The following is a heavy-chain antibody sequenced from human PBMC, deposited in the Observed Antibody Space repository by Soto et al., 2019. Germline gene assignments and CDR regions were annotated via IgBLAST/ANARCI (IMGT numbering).Heavy chain of an antibody. CDR2: ISGSVGST. D-gene: IGHD1-7*01. J-gene: IGHJ4*02. CDR3: AKDRTIEYRNYDE. V-gene: IGHV3-23*01. Sequence: PGGSLRLSCVVSGFPFSDHGMSLVRQAPGKGLEWVSAISGSVGSTFYADSVKGRFTISRDNSKNTLYLQMNSLRDEDTAVYYCAKDRTIEYRNYDEWGQGVLVTVSS. CDR1: GFPFSDHG.